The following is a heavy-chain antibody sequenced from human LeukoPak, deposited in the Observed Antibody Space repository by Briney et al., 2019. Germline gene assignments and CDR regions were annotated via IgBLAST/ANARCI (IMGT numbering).Heavy chain of an antibody. J-gene: IGHJ4*02. V-gene: IGHV4-59*08. CDR3: ARLGFSNSGSYLAPSDY. CDR2: IYYSGGT. Sequence: LETLSLTCTVSGGSISSYYWSWIRQPPGKGLEWIGYIYYSGGTNYNPSLKSRVTISVDTSKNQFSLKLSSVTAADTAVYYCARLGFSNSGSYLAPSDYWGQGTLVTVSS. D-gene: IGHD1-26*01. CDR1: GGSISSYY.